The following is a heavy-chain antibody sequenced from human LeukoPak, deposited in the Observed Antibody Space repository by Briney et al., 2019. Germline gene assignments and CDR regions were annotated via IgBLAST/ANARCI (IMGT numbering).Heavy chain of an antibody. V-gene: IGHV3-33*01. CDR3: ARDLSFGSLDF. D-gene: IGHD1-26*01. Sequence: GGSLRLSCAASGFILSTHGMHWVRQAPGKGLEWVAGMWYDGSREDYADSVEGRFTISRDMSKNTLNLQMNSLRVEDTAMFYCARDLSFGSLDFRGQGTLVTVSS. CDR1: GFILSTHG. CDR2: MWYDGSRE. J-gene: IGHJ4*02.